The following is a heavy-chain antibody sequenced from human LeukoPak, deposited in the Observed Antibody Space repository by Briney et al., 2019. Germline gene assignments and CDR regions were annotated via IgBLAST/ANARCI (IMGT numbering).Heavy chain of an antibody. Sequence: GGSLRLSCAASGFTFSSYEMNWVRQAPGKGLEWVSGLSGNGDKTYYAESVRGRFTISRDNSKNTLYLQMNSLRADDTAVYYCGKDHGDYAFDIWGQGTMVTVSS. CDR2: LSGNGDKT. J-gene: IGHJ3*02. CDR3: GKDHGDYAFDI. CDR1: GFTFSSYE. V-gene: IGHV3-23*01. D-gene: IGHD4-17*01.